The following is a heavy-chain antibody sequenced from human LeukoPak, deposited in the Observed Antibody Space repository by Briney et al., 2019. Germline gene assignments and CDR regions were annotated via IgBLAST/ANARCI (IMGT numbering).Heavy chain of an antibody. CDR2: IYSGGST. V-gene: IGHV3-53*01. CDR3: ARAVGHYGSGSYYNLVSRDYYYYMAA. D-gene: IGHD3-10*01. Sequence: GGSLRLSCAASGFTVSSNYMSWVRQAPGKGLEWVSVIYSGGSTYYADSVKGRFTISRDNSKNTLYLQMNSLRAEDTAVYYCARAVGHYGSGSYYNLVSRDYYYYMAAWGKGTTVTVSS. CDR1: GFTVSSNY. J-gene: IGHJ6*03.